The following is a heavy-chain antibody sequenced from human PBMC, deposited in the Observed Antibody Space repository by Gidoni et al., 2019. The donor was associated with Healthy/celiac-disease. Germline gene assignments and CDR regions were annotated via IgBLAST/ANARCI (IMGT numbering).Heavy chain of an antibody. CDR1: GFTFDDYA. Sequence: EVQLVESGGGLVQPGRSLRLSCAASGFTFDDYAMHWVRQAPGKGLEWVSGISWNSGSIGYADSVKGRFTISRDNAKNSLYLQMNSLRAEDTALYYCAKDNYYGSGSYIWFDPWGQGTLVTVSS. CDR3: AKDNYYGSGSYIWFDP. J-gene: IGHJ5*02. CDR2: ISWNSGSI. V-gene: IGHV3-9*01. D-gene: IGHD3-10*01.